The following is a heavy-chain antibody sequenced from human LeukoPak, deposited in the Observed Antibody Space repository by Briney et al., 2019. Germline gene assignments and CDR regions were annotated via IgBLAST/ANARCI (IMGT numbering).Heavy chain of an antibody. CDR3: ASSECIAAAGTPWAFDY. CDR2: ISGSGDST. Sequence: PGGSLRLSCAASGFTFSSYAMSWVRQAPGKGLEWVSAISGSGDSTHYADSVKGRFTISRDNAKNSLYLQMNSLRAADTAVYYCASSECIAAAGTPWAFDYWGQGTLVTVSS. V-gene: IGHV3-23*01. J-gene: IGHJ4*02. D-gene: IGHD6-13*01. CDR1: GFTFSSYA.